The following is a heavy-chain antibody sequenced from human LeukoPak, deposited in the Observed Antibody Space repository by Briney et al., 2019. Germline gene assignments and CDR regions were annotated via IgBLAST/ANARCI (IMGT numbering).Heavy chain of an antibody. CDR1: GFTVSSNY. CDR3: ARGPYYYDSSGYYY. V-gene: IGHV3-53*01. D-gene: IGHD3-22*01. J-gene: IGHJ4*02. Sequence: GGSPRLSCAASGFTVSSNYMSWVRQAPGKGLEWVSVIYSGGSTYYADSVKGRFTSSRDNSKNTLYLQMNSLRAEDTALYYCARGPYYYDSSGYYYFGQGTLVTVFS. CDR2: IYSGGST.